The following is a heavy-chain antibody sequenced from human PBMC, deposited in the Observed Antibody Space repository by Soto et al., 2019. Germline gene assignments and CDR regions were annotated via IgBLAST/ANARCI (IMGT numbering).Heavy chain of an antibody. V-gene: IGHV3-33*01. CDR1: GFTFSSYG. CDR2: IWYDGSNK. Sequence: QVQLVESGGGVVQPGRSLRLSCAASGFTFSSYGMHWVRQAPGKGLEWVAVIWYDGSNKYYADSVKGRFTISRDNSKNTLYLQMNSLRAEDTAVYYCAMDMVRGVHGGGWGQGTLVTVSS. J-gene: IGHJ4*02. D-gene: IGHD3-10*01. CDR3: AMDMVRGVHGGG.